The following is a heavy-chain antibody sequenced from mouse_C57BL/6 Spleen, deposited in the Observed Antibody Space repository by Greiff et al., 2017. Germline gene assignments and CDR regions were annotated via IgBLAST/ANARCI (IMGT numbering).Heavy chain of an antibody. CDR2: IHPNSGST. D-gene: IGHD1-1*01. CDR1: GYTFTSYW. CDR3: ARSLITTVVATTSFDY. J-gene: IGHJ2*01. Sequence: QVQLQQPGAELVKPGASVKLSCKASGYTFTSYWMHWVKQRPGQGLEWIGMIHPNSGSTNYNEKFKSKATLTVDKSSSTAYMQLSSLTSEDSAVYYCARSLITTVVATTSFDYWGQGTTLTVSS. V-gene: IGHV1-64*01.